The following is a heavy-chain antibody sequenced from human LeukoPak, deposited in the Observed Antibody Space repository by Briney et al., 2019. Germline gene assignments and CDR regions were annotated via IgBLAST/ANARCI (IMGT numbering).Heavy chain of an antibody. CDR3: ARVPLHDRNDYYYPH. Sequence: ASVKVSCKASGYTFTDYGMHWVRQALGQRLEWMAWINAGNGNAKYSQKFQGRVTITRDTSASTAYMELSSLRSEDTAVYYCARVPLHDRNDYYYPHWGQGTEVTVSS. CDR2: INAGNGNA. CDR1: GYTFTDYG. V-gene: IGHV1-3*01. D-gene: IGHD3-22*01. J-gene: IGHJ1*01.